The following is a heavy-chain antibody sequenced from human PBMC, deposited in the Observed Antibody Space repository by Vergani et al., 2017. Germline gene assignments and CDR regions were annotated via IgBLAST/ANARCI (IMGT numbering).Heavy chain of an antibody. CDR2: IYSTGST. CDR3: ARVMYRDEASTGYRLEGMDI. V-gene: IGHV4-59*13. J-gene: IGHJ6*02. D-gene: IGHD3-9*01. Sequence: GQREESGPGLVKPSETLSLTCTVSGGSFNTYYWSWIRQSPGKGLEWIGYIYSTGSTNYNPSLNSRVTMSVDTSKNQFSLKLRSVTAADTAVYFCARVMYRDEASTGYRLEGMDIWGQGTTVTISS. CDR1: GGSFNTYY.